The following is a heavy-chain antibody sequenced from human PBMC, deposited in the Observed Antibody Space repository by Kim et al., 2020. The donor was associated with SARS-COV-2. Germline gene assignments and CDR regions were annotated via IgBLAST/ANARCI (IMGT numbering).Heavy chain of an antibody. CDR3: ARDSSRLGVYYYYYGMDV. Sequence: GGSLRLSCAASGFTFSSYSMNWVRQAPGKGLEWVSSISSSSSYIYYADSVKGRFTISRDNAKNSLYLQMNSLRAEDTAVYYCARDSSRLGVYYYYYGMDVWGQGTTVTVSS. J-gene: IGHJ6*02. CDR1: GFTFSSYS. CDR2: ISSSSSYI. D-gene: IGHD7-27*01. V-gene: IGHV3-21*01.